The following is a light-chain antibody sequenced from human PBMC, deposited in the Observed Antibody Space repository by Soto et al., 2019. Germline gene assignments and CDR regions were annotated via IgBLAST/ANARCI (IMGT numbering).Light chain of an antibody. Sequence: EVVLTQSPGTRSLSPGESATLSGRDSQSVSNNYFAWYQQKPGQAPRLLIFGSSDRATGIPDRFSGSGSGTDFTLTISRLEPEDFAVYYCHQYGSSPPYTFGQGTKLEIK. J-gene: IGKJ2*01. V-gene: IGKV3-20*01. CDR2: GSS. CDR1: QSVSNNY. CDR3: HQYGSSPPYT.